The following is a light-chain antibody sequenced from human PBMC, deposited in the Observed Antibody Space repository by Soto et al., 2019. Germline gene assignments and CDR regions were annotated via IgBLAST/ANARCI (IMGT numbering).Light chain of an antibody. CDR1: SNDVGSYNL. V-gene: IGLV2-23*01. Sequence: ALAQPTAVSGAPGQSITISCTGTSNDVGSYNLVSWYQHHPGKAPKLMIFEGSKRPSGVSNRFSGSKSGNTASLTISGLQAEDEADFYCCSYAGSNYYVFGTGTKVTVL. CDR2: EGS. CDR3: CSYAGSNYYV. J-gene: IGLJ1*01.